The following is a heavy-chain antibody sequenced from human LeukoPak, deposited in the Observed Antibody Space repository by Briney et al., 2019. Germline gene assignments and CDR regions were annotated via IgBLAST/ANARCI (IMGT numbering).Heavy chain of an antibody. CDR3: VQDEYYYDSSGYPRY. CDR2: INSDGSST. V-gene: IGHV3-74*01. Sequence: PGGSLRLSCAASGFTFSSYWMHWVRQAPGKGLVWVSRINSDGSSTSYADSVKGRFTVSRDNSENTLYLHMNTLRAEDTAVYYCVQDEYYYDSSGYPRYWGQGTLVTVSS. J-gene: IGHJ4*02. CDR1: GFTFSSYW. D-gene: IGHD3-22*01.